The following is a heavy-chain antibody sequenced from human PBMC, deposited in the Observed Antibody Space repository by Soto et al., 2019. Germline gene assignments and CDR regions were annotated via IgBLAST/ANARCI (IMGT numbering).Heavy chain of an antibody. D-gene: IGHD5-12*01. Sequence: QVQLVQSGAEVKKPGASVKVSCKASGYTFISYGISWVRQAPGQGLEWVGWMSAFTGKADYAQIFQDRVTMTTDTSTSTAYMELRSLRSDDTAVYYCASSGRLGYNLWDYFAHWGQGTLVTVSS. CDR1: GYTFISYG. J-gene: IGHJ4*02. CDR2: MSAFTGKA. CDR3: ASSGRLGYNLWDYFAH. V-gene: IGHV1-18*04.